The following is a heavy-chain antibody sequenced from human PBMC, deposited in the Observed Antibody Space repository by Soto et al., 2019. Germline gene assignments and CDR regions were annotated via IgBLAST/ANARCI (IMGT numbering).Heavy chain of an antibody. J-gene: IGHJ6*02. CDR3: ARYPTLTDYFFHGMEV. V-gene: IGHV5-51*01. D-gene: IGHD4-17*01. CDR2: IYPGDSGT. CDR1: GYTFTNYW. Sequence: GESLKISCKGSGYTFTNYWIVWVRQIPGKGLEWMGIIYPGDSGTRYSPSFQGQVTISADRSMSTAYLQWSSLKASDTGMYYCARYPTLTDYFFHGMEVWDQGTTVTVSS.